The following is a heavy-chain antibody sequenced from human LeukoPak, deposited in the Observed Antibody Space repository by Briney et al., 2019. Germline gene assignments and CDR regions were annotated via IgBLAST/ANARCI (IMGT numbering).Heavy chain of an antibody. CDR2: IYTSGST. CDR3: ARATWDYYDSSGSHAFDI. V-gene: IGHV4-4*07. CDR1: GGSISSYY. D-gene: IGHD3-22*01. J-gene: IGHJ3*02. Sequence: PSETLSLTCTVSGGSISSYYWSWIRQPAGKGLEWIGRIYTSGSTNYNPSLKSRVTMSVDTSKNQFSLKLSSVIAADTAVYYCARATWDYYDSSGSHAFDIWGQGTMVTVSS.